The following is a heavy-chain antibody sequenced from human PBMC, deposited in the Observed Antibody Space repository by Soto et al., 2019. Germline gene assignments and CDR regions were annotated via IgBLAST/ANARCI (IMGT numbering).Heavy chain of an antibody. V-gene: IGHV3-48*02. CDR3: ARAQTRDYYDSSGYGY. Sequence: PGGSLRLSCAASGFTFSSYSMNWVRQAPGKGLEWVSYISSSSSTIYYADSVKGRFTISRDNAKNSLYLQMNSLRDEDTAVYYSARAQTRDYYDSSGYGYWGQGTLVTVSS. J-gene: IGHJ4*02. D-gene: IGHD3-22*01. CDR2: ISSSSSTI. CDR1: GFTFSSYS.